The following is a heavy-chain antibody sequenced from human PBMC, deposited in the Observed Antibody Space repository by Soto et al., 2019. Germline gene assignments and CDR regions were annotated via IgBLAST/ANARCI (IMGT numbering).Heavy chain of an antibody. Sequence: QVQLVESGGGVVQPGRSLRLSCAASGFTFSSYGMHWVRQAPGKGLEWVAVISYDGSNKYYADSVKGRFTISRDNSKNPLYLQMNSLRAEDTGVYSCAPWFGAFDHWAQGTLVTVSS. CDR2: ISYDGSNK. V-gene: IGHV3-30*03. CDR3: APWFGAFDH. J-gene: IGHJ4*02. D-gene: IGHD3-10*01. CDR1: GFTFSSYG.